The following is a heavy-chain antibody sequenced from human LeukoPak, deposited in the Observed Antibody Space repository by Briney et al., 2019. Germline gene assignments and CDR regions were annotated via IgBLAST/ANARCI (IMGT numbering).Heavy chain of an antibody. V-gene: IGHV4-39*07. Sequence: SETLSLTCTVSSGSISTSNYYWGWVRQPPGKALEWIGNIFYSGSTYYSPSLKSRVTISVDTSKNQFSLKLSSVTAADTAVYYCARVDWNQNWFDPWGQGTLVTVSS. CDR3: ARVDWNQNWFDP. CDR2: IFYSGST. CDR1: SGSISTSNYY. D-gene: IGHD1-1*01. J-gene: IGHJ5*02.